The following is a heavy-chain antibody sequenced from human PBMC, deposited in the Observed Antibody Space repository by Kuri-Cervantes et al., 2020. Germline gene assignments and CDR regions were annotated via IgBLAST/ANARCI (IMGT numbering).Heavy chain of an antibody. V-gene: IGHV4-59*01. J-gene: IGHJ5*02. CDR3: ARGRAGAARRMWWFDP. D-gene: IGHD6-6*01. CDR2: IYGSGST. Sequence: GSLRLSCTASGFTFSSYSMNWIRQPPGKGLEWIGYIYGSGSTNYNPSLKSRVTISVDTSKNQFSLKLTSVTAADTAVYYCARGRAGAARRMWWFDPWGQGTLVTVSS. CDR1: GFTFSSYS.